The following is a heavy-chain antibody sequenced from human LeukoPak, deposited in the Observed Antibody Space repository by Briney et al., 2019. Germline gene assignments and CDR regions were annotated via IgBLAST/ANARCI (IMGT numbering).Heavy chain of an antibody. CDR2: VSGYNYNT. J-gene: IGHJ5*02. CDR1: GYTFTAYG. D-gene: IGHD4-23*01. Sequence: ASVKVSCKASGYTFTAYGISWVRQAPGQGLEWMGWVSGYNYNTNYAQKFQGRVTMTTDTSTSTAYMELRSLRSDDTAVYYCARGVDGGNSDWFDPWGQGTLVTVSS. CDR3: ARGVDGGNSDWFDP. V-gene: IGHV1-18*01.